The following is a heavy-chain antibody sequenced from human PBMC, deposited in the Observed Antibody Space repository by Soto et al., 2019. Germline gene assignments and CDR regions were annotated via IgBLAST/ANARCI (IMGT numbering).Heavy chain of an antibody. D-gene: IGHD6-13*01. CDR3: AKDPSSSWYNWFDP. Sequence: PGGSLRLSCAASGFTFNSYAMSWVRQAPGKGLEWVSAISGSGGSTYYADSVKGRFTISRDNSKNTLYLQMNSLRAEDTAVYYCAKDPSSSWYNWFDPWGQGTLVTVSS. CDR2: ISGSGGST. CDR1: GFTFNSYA. J-gene: IGHJ5*02. V-gene: IGHV3-23*01.